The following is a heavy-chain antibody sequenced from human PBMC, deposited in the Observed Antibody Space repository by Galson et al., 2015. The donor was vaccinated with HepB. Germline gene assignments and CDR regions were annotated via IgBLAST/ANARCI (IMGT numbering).Heavy chain of an antibody. D-gene: IGHD3-3*01. CDR2: IYYSGST. CDR1: GGSISSYY. V-gene: IGHV4-59*01. CDR3: ARTEYDFWSGIGAFDI. J-gene: IGHJ3*02. Sequence: ETLSLTCTVSGGSISSYYWSWIRQPPGKGLEWIGYIYYSGSTNYNPSLKSRVTISVDTSKNQFSLKLSSVTAADTAVYYCARTEYDFWSGIGAFDIWGQGTMVTVSS.